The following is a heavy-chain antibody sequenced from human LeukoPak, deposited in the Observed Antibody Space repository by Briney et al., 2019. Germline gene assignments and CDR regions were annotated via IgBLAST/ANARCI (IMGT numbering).Heavy chain of an antibody. CDR1: GFTFSSYE. J-gene: IGHJ4*02. Sequence: PGGSLRLSCAASGFTFSSYEMNWVRQAPGKGLEWVSYISSSGSTIYYADSVKGRFTISRDNAKNSLYLQMNSLRAEDTAVYYCARDPYSSSWPIPFDYWGQGTLVTVSS. CDR3: ARDPYSSSWPIPFDY. V-gene: IGHV3-48*03. CDR2: ISSSGSTI. D-gene: IGHD6-13*01.